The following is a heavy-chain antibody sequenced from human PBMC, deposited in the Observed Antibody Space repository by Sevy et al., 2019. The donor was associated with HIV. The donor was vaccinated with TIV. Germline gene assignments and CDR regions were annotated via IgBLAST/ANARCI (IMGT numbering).Heavy chain of an antibody. CDR2: IWYDGSNK. Sequence: GGSLRLSCAASGFTFSSYGMHWVRQAPGKGLEWVAVIWYDGSNKNYADSVKGRFTISRDNSKNTLYLQMNSLRAEDTAVYYCARAYPAIRYYDSCGYSPTDYWGQGTLVTVSS. V-gene: IGHV3-33*03. CDR1: GFTFSSYG. CDR3: ARAYPAIRYYDSCGYSPTDY. J-gene: IGHJ4*02. D-gene: IGHD3-22*01.